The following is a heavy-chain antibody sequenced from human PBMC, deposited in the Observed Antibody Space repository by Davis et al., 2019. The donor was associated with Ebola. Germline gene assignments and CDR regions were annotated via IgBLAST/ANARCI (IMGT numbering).Heavy chain of an antibody. CDR1: GFTFSSYA. J-gene: IGHJ4*02. CDR3: ARTSTLYFDY. D-gene: IGHD5/OR15-5a*01. Sequence: GESLQISCAASGFTFSSYAMSWVRQAPGKGLEWVSAISGSGVSTYYADSVKGRFTISRDNSKNTLYLQMNSLIAEDTAVYYCARTSTLYFDYWGQGTLVTVSS. V-gene: IGHV3-23*01. CDR2: ISGSGVST.